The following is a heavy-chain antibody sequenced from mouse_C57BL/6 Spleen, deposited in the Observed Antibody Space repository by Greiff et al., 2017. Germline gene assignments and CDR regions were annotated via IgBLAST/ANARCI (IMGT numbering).Heavy chain of an antibody. J-gene: IGHJ3*01. Sequence: VQLQQPGAELVKPGASVKVSCKASGYTFTSYWMPWVKQRPGQGLEWIGRIHPSDSDTNYNQKFKGKATLTVDKSSSTAYLQLSRLTSEDSAVXYCAMKNYDYEGGFAYWGQGTLVTVSA. CDR3: AMKNYDYEGGFAY. CDR1: GYTFTSYW. D-gene: IGHD2-4*01. CDR2: IHPSDSDT. V-gene: IGHV1-74*01.